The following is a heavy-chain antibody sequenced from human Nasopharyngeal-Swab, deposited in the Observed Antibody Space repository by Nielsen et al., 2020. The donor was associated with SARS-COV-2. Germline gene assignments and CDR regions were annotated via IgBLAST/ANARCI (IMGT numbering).Heavy chain of an antibody. V-gene: IGHV1-69*04. Sequence: SVKVSCKASGGTFSSYAISWVRQAPGQGLEWMGRIIPILGIANYAQKFQGRVTITADKSTSTAHMELSSLRAEDTAVYYCAKDGRRGDYGDYAAPGDYFDYWGQGTLVTVSS. CDR2: IIPILGIA. J-gene: IGHJ4*02. D-gene: IGHD4-17*01. CDR1: GGTFSSYA. CDR3: AKDGRRGDYGDYAAPGDYFDY.